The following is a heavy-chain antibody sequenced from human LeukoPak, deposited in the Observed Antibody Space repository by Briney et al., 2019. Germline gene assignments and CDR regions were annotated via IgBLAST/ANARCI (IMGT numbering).Heavy chain of an antibody. V-gene: IGHV3-23*01. CDR3: AKDSSLFDSSGYYPFDY. CDR1: GFTFSSYA. CDR2: ISGSGGST. D-gene: IGHD3-22*01. J-gene: IGHJ4*02. Sequence: GGSLRLSCAASGFTFSSYAMSWARQAPGKGLEWVSAISGSGGSTCYADSVKGRFTISRDNSKNTLYLQMNSLRAEDTAVYYCAKDSSLFDSSGYYPFDYWGQGTLVTVSS.